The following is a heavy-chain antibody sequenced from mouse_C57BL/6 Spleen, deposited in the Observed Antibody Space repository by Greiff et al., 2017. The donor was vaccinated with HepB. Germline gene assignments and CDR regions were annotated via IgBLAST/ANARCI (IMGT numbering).Heavy chain of an antibody. CDR2: INPSNGGT. CDR1: GYTFTSYW. J-gene: IGHJ1*03. CDR3: ARWVVAYWYFDV. Sequence: VQLQQSGTELVKPGASVKLSCKASGYTFTSYWMHWVKQRPGQGLEWIGNINPSNGGTNYNEKFKSKATLTVDKSSSTAYMQLSSLTSEDSAVYYCARWVVAYWYFDVWGTGTTVTVSS. V-gene: IGHV1-53*01. D-gene: IGHD1-1*01.